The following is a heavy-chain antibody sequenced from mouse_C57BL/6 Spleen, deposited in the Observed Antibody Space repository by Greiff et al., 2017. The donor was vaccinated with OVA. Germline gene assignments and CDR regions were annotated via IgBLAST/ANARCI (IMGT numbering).Heavy chain of an antibody. CDR3: AYSSGAWFAY. V-gene: IGHV14-2*01. J-gene: IGHJ3*01. CDR1: GFNITDYY. CDR2: IDPEDGET. Sequence: VQLQQSGAELVKPGASVKLSCTASGFNITDYYMHWVKQRTEQGLEWIGRIDPEDGETKYAPKFPGKATITADTSSNTAYLQLSRLTSEDTAVYYCAYSSGAWFAYWGQGTLVTVSA. D-gene: IGHD3-2*02.